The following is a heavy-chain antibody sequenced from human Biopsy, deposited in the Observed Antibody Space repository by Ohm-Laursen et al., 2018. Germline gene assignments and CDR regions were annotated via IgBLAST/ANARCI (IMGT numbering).Heavy chain of an antibody. CDR3: ATKLTGYFHH. CDR2: NIPILGTG. D-gene: IGHD3-9*01. CDR1: GGTFSNYG. V-gene: IGHV1-69*06. Sequence: GASVKVSCKAPGGTFSNYGVNWVRQAPGQGLEWLGGNIPILGTGNYAQKFQDRVTVAADTSTSTATMELRSLRSDGTAVYYCATKLTGYFHHWGQGTLVIVSS. J-gene: IGHJ1*01.